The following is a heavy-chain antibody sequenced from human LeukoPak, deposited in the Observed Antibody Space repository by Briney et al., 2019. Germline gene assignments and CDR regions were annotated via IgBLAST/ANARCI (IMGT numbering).Heavy chain of an antibody. CDR2: ISDAGSTT. CDR1: GFIFRNYG. J-gene: IGHJ5*01. CDR3: TKEGLGSGRFSGWFDS. Sequence: PGGSLRLSCEASGFIFRNYGMHWVRQAPGKGLEWVAVISDAGSTTYYADSVKGRLIISRDNSNNALYLQMNSLRYEDAAVYYRTKEGLGSGRFSGWFDSWGQGTLVTVSS. D-gene: IGHD3-10*01. V-gene: IGHV3-30*18.